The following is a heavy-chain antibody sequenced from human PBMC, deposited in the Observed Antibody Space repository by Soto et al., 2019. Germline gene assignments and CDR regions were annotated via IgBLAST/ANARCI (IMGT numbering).Heavy chain of an antibody. D-gene: IGHD2-21*02. J-gene: IGHJ4*02. CDR2: IYPYNRTT. Sequence: QVQLVQSGAEVKKPGASVKVSCKASGYPFIAYSITWVRQAPGQRPEWLGWIYPYNRTTRYAEKLQGRWTMTTDASTTSAYCSPEIHRFGDTFVYYCARDQGGDGDCLISPLAADCWGRGTLVTVSS. CDR3: ARDQGGDGDCLISPLAADC. CDR1: GYPFIAYS. V-gene: IGHV1-18*01.